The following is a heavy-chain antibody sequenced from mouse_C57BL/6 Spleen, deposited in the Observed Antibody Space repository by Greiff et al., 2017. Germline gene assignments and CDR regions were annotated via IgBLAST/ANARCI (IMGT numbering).Heavy chain of an antibody. CDR3: ARYGNYEGWYFDV. CDR2: INPNNGGT. Sequence: VQLQQSGPELVKPGASVKMSCKASGYTFTDYNMHWVKQSHGKSLEWIGYINPNNGGTSYNQKFKGKATLTVNKSSSTAYMELRSLTSEDSAVYYCARYGNYEGWYFDVWGTGTTVTVSS. V-gene: IGHV1-22*01. D-gene: IGHD2-1*01. J-gene: IGHJ1*03. CDR1: GYTFTDYN.